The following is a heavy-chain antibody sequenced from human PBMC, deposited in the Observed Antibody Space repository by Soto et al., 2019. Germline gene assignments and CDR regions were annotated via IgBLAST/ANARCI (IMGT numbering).Heavy chain of an antibody. CDR2: ISYDGSNK. CDR1: GFTFSSYA. J-gene: IGHJ4*02. Sequence: GSLRLSCAASGFTFSSYAMHWVRQAPGKGLEWMAVISYDGSNKYYADTVKGRFTISRDNSKNTLYLQINSMRAEDTAVYYCARDSIMRYGLGNPDYWGQGTLVTVSS. CDR3: ARDSIMRYGLGNPDY. V-gene: IGHV3-30-3*01. D-gene: IGHD7-27*01.